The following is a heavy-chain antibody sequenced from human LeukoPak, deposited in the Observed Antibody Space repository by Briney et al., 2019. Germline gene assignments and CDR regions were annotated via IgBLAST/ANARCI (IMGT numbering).Heavy chain of an antibody. V-gene: IGHV3-33*06. CDR1: GFTFSSYG. Sequence: GRSLRLSCAASGFTFSSYGMHWVRQAPGKGLEWVAVIWYDGSNKYYADSVKGRFTISRDNSKNTLYLQMNSLRAEDTAVDYCAKDLSMGYCSGGSCGGIDYWGQGTLVTVSS. CDR3: AKDLSMGYCSGGSCGGIDY. D-gene: IGHD2-15*01. CDR2: IWYDGSNK. J-gene: IGHJ4*02.